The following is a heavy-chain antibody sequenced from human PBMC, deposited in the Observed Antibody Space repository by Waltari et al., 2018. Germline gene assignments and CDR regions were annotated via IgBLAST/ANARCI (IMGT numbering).Heavy chain of an antibody. V-gene: IGHV4-34*01. D-gene: IGHD3-10*01. CDR1: GGSFSGYY. CDR2: INHSGST. Sequence: QVQLQQWGAGLLKPSETLSLTCAVYGGSFSGYYWSWIRQPPGKGLEWIGEINHSGSTNDNPSLKSRVTISVDTSKNQFALKLSSVTAADTAVYYCARFRRRGGDYWGQGTLVTVSS. CDR3: ARFRRRGGDY. J-gene: IGHJ4*02.